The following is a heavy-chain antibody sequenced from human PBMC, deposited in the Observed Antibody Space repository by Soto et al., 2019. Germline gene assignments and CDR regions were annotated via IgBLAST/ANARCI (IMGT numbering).Heavy chain of an antibody. V-gene: IGHV3-13*01. Sequence: GGSLRLSCAASGFTFSSYDMHWVRQATGKGLEWVSAIGTAGDTYYPGSVKGRFTISRENAKNSLYLQMNSLRAGVTAVYYCARGAPLLWFGDLQFDYWGQGTLVTVSS. J-gene: IGHJ4*02. D-gene: IGHD3-10*01. CDR3: ARGAPLLWFGDLQFDY. CDR2: IGTAGDT. CDR1: GFTFSSYD.